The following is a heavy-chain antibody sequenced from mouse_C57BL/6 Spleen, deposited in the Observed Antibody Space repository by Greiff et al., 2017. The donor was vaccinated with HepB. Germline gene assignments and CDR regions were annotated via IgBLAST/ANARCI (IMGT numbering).Heavy chain of an antibody. CDR2: IDPSDSYT. CDR3: ARRGFITTVVDY. D-gene: IGHD1-1*01. Sequence: QVQLKQPGAELVRPGTSVKLSCKASGYTFTSYWMHWVKQRPGQGLEWIGVIDPSDSYTNYNQKFKGKATLTVDTSSSTAYMQLSSLTSEDSAVYYCARRGFITTVVDYWGQGTTLTVSS. V-gene: IGHV1-59*01. J-gene: IGHJ2*01. CDR1: GYTFTSYW.